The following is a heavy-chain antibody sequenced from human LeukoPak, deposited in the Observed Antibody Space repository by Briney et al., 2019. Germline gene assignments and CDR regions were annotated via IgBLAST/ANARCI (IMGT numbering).Heavy chain of an antibody. CDR3: AKGGTGKWLRFLDRGFDY. CDR1: GFTFNSYA. Sequence: GGSLRLSCAASGFTFNSYAMSWVRQAPGKGLEWVSAISGSGGSTYYADSVKGRFTISRDNSKNTLYLQMNSLRAEDTAVYYCAKGGTGKWLRFLDRGFDYWGQGTLVTVSS. V-gene: IGHV3-23*01. D-gene: IGHD5-12*01. J-gene: IGHJ4*02. CDR2: ISGSGGST.